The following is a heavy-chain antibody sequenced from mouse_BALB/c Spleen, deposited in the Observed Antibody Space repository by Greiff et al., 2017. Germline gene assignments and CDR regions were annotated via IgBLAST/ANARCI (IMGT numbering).Heavy chain of an antibody. CDR3: AREGLWYPVDY. V-gene: IGHV3-6*02. J-gene: IGHJ4*01. Sequence: EVQLQQSGPGLVKPSQSLSLTCSVTGYSITSGYYWNWIRQFPGNKLEWMGYISYDGSNNYDPSLKNRISITRDTSKNQFFLKLNSVTTEDTATYYCAREGLWYPVDYWGQGTSVTVSS. CDR1: GYSITSGYY. D-gene: IGHD2-1*01. CDR2: ISYDGSN.